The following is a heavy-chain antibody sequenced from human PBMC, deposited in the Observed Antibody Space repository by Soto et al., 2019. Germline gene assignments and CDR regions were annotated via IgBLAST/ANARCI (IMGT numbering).Heavy chain of an antibody. V-gene: IGHV1-46*01. J-gene: IGHJ4*02. Sequence: GASVKVSCKASGYTFTSYYMHWVRQVPGQGLEWMGIISPSGGSTSYAQKFQGRVTMTRDTSTSTVYMELSSLRSEDTAVYYCARDPGGSSGWQTFDYWGQGTLVTVSS. CDR2: ISPSGGST. CDR3: ARDPGGSSGWQTFDY. CDR1: GYTFTSYY. D-gene: IGHD6-19*01.